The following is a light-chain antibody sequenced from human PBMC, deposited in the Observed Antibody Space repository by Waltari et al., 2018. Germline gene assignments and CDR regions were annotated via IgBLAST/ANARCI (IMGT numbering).Light chain of an antibody. CDR1: GSDVGAFNS. CDR2: DVT. Sequence: QSALTQPRSVSGSPGQSVTISYTGTGSDVGAFNSVSWYQQHPGKAPKLVIFDVTKRPSGVPDRFSGSKSGTSASLTVSGLQADDEADYYCCSYAGVWVFGGGTKLTVL. CDR3: CSYAGVWV. J-gene: IGLJ3*02. V-gene: IGLV2-11*01.